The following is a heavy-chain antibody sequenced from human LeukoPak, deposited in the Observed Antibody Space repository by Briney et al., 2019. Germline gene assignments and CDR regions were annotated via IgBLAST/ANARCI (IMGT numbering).Heavy chain of an antibody. Sequence: PGGSLRLSCAASGFTFSSYSMNWVRQAPGKGLEWVSYISSSSSTIYYADSVKGRFTISRDNAKNSLYLQMNSLRAEDTAVYYCARTYYYDSSGYPNDAFDIWGQGTLVTVSS. D-gene: IGHD3-22*01. CDR1: GFTFSSYS. CDR3: ARTYYYDSSGYPNDAFDI. CDR2: ISSSSSTI. J-gene: IGHJ3*02. V-gene: IGHV3-48*04.